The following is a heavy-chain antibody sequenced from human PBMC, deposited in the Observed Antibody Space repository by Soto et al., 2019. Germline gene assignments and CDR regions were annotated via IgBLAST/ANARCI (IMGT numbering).Heavy chain of an antibody. CDR2: IIPILGIA. D-gene: IGHD1-26*01. V-gene: IGHV1-69*04. CDR1: GGTFSNYG. Sequence: QVQLVQSGAEVKKPGSSVKVSCKASGGTFSNYGISCVRQAPGQGLEWMGRIIPILGIANYAQKFQGRVRITARKSTSTAYMEMSSLRSEDTAVYYCAREFGGRYRSDYWGQGTLVTVSS. J-gene: IGHJ4*02. CDR3: AREFGGRYRSDY.